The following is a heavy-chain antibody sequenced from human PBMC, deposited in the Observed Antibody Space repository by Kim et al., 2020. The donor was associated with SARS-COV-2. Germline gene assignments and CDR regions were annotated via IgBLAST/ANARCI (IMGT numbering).Heavy chain of an antibody. CDR1: GGTFSKYA. CDR3: ARDDCNSNSCRSGLDV. CDR2: IIPYLAVT. Sequence: SVKVSCKVSGGTFSKYAINWVRQAPGQGLEWMGRIIPYLAVTNFAQTFQGRVTLTADKFTSTVYMEVTSLRSEDTAVYYCARDDCNSNSCRSGLDVWGQ. D-gene: IGHD2-2*01. J-gene: IGHJ6*02. V-gene: IGHV1-69*04.